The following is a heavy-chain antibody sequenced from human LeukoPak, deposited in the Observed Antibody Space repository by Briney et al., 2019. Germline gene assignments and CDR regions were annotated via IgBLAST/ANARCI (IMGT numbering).Heavy chain of an antibody. V-gene: IGHV4-59*01. CDR3: ERARGSPMGLRLGELSFPNWFDP. CDR1: GGSISSYY. D-gene: IGHD3-16*02. Sequence: PSETLSLTCTVAGGSISSYYWSWIRQSPGGGLGWVGYIYYSVSTNYNPSLKSRVTISADTSKNQFYLKRSSVTAADTAVYYCERARGSPMGLRLGELSFPNWFDPWGQGTRVTVSS. J-gene: IGHJ5*02. CDR2: IYYSVST.